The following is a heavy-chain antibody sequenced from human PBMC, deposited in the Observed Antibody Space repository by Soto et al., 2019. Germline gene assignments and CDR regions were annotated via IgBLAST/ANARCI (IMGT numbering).Heavy chain of an antibody. CDR2: IYSSGNT. J-gene: IGHJ4*02. D-gene: IGHD5-18*01. CDR1: GDSVSSDNYY. Sequence: QVQLQESGPGLVKPSETLSLTCTVSGDSVSSDNYYWTRIRQPPGKGLEWIGYIYSSGNTKYNPSLKSRVTISLDTSSNQFSLKLTSVTAADTAVYYCARDIRGFSRAFDYWGQGTLVTVSS. V-gene: IGHV4-61*01. CDR3: ARDIRGFSRAFDY.